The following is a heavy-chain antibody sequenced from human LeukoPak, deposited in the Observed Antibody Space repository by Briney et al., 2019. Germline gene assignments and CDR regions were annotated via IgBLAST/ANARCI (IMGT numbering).Heavy chain of an antibody. V-gene: IGHV4-30-4*08. CDR3: ARGYNEDGHYIPGGLKY. D-gene: IGHD5-24*01. CDR1: GGSISSGDYY. J-gene: IGHJ4*02. CDR2: ISYTGIT. Sequence: SQTLSLTCTVSGGSISSGDYYWSWVRQPPGKGLEWIGYISYTGITHCNPSLKSRVTISVDTSKNQLSLKLSSVTAADTAVYYCARGYNEDGHYIPGGLKYWGQGTLVTVSS.